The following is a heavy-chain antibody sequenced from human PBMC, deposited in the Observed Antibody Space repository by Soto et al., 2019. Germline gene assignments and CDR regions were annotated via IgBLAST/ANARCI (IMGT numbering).Heavy chain of an antibody. D-gene: IGHD3-3*01. CDR2: IKPGNGET. V-gene: IGHV1-3*01. CDR3: ARDHYDFWSGYYFDS. CDR1: GYTFSLYE. Sequence: QVQLVQSGTEVQKPGASVNISCKASGYTFSLYEIHWVRQAPGQSLEWTGHIKPGNGETTLSQKFQGRVTITRDTSASTVYMEVSSLTSEDTAVYYCARDHYDFWSGYYFDSWGQGTLLTVSS. J-gene: IGHJ4*02.